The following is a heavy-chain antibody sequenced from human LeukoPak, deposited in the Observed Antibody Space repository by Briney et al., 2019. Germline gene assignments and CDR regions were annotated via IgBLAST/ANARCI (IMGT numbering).Heavy chain of an antibody. CDR2: ISGSGGST. D-gene: IGHD5-18*01. J-gene: IGHJ4*02. Sequence: GGSLRLSCAASGFTFSSYAMSWVRQAPGKGLEWVSAISGSGGSTYYADSAKGRFTISRDNSKNTLYLQMNSLRAEDTAVYYCARGRGGYSYGSFDYWGQGTLVTVSS. CDR1: GFTFSSYA. CDR3: ARGRGGYSYGSFDY. V-gene: IGHV3-23*01.